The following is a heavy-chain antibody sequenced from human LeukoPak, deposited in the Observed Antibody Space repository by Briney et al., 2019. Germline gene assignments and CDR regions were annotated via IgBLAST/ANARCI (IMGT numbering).Heavy chain of an antibody. J-gene: IGHJ3*02. CDR2: ISGSGGST. CDR1: GFTFSSYA. D-gene: IGHD1-26*01. CDR3: AKGRNRIAGATTTPADAFDI. V-gene: IGHV3-23*01. Sequence: GGSLRLSCAASGFTFSSYAMSWVRQAPGKGLEWVSAISGSGGSTYYADSVKGRFTISRDNSKNTLYLQMNSLRAEDTAVYYCAKGRNRIAGATTTPADAFDIWGQGTMVTVSS.